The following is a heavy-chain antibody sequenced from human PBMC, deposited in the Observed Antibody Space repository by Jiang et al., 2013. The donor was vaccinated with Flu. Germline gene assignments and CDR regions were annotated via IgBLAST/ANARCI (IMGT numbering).Heavy chain of an antibody. V-gene: IGHV6-1*01. D-gene: IGHD6-19*01. CDR2: TYYRSKWYN. CDR1: GDSVSSNSAA. J-gene: IGHJ4*02. Sequence: TSQTLSLTCAISGDSVSSNSAAWNWIRQSPSRGLEWLGRTYYRSKWYNDYAVSVKSRITINPDTSKNQFSLQLNSVTPEDTAVYYCARDRAGYSSGWPWGIFDYWGQGTLVTVSS. CDR3: ARDRAGYSSGWPWGIFDY.